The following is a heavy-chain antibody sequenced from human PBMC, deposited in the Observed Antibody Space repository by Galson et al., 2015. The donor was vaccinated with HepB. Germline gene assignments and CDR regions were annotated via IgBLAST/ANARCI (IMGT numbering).Heavy chain of an antibody. V-gene: IGHV3-30*03. CDR2: VSYDGINK. D-gene: IGHD3-22*01. J-gene: IGHJ4*02. Sequence: SLRLSCAASGFSFSSYGMHWVRQAPGTGLEWVAAVSYDGINKYYSDSLKGRFTISRDNSKNTLYLQMNSLRPEDTAEYYCARVYYDSSGYCCGYFDYWGQGTQVTVSS. CDR3: ARVYYDSSGYCCGYFDY. CDR1: GFSFSSYG.